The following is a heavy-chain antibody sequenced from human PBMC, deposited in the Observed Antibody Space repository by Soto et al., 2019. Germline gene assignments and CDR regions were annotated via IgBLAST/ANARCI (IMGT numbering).Heavy chain of an antibody. Sequence: GGSLRLSCAASGFTFSSYWMHWVRQAPVKGLEWMAVVSHDGSNEHYADSVKGRFTISRDNSKNTLYLQMNSLRAEDTAVYYCAKDTFYYSSSGYSVFDSWGQGTLVTVSS. J-gene: IGHJ4*02. CDR2: VSHDGSNE. CDR1: GFTFSSYW. D-gene: IGHD3-22*01. V-gene: IGHV3-30*18. CDR3: AKDTFYYSSSGYSVFDS.